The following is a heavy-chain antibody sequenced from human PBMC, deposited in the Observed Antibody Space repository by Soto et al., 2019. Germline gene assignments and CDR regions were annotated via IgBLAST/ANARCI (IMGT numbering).Heavy chain of an antibody. Sequence: ALVKVSCKVSGYTLTELSMHWVRQAPGKGLEWMGGFDPEDGETIYAQKFQGRVTMTEDTSTDTAYMELSSLRSEDTAVYYCATSYYDILTGSNWFDPWGQGTLVTVSS. CDR2: FDPEDGET. D-gene: IGHD3-9*01. CDR3: ATSYYDILTGSNWFDP. J-gene: IGHJ5*02. CDR1: GYTLTELS. V-gene: IGHV1-24*01.